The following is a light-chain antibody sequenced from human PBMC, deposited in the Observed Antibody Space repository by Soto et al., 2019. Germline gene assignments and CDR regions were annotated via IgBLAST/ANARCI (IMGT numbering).Light chain of an antibody. CDR1: QNISNW. CDR2: KAS. J-gene: IGKJ1*01. Sequence: DIQMTQSPSTLSASVGDRVTITCRASQNISNWLAWYQQIPGSAPKLLIYKASYLQSGVPSRFSGNGSGTEFILTVSSLQPGDSAVYFCQQYNNQWTFGPGTRVEIK. V-gene: IGKV1-5*03. CDR3: QQYNNQWT.